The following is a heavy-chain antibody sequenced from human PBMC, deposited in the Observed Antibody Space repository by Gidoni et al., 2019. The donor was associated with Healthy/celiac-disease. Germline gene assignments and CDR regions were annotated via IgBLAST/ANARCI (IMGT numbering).Heavy chain of an antibody. CDR1: GGSISSGSYY. CDR3: SYSSSWYEYYFDS. CDR2: VSATGST. D-gene: IGHD6-13*01. J-gene: IGHJ4*02. V-gene: IGHV4-61*02. Sequence: ESGPGLVEPSQTLSLTCTVSGGSISSGSYYWSWIRQPAGKGLEWIGRVSATGSTHYNPSLKSRVTISLDTSKNQFSLRLTSVTAADTAVYYCSYSSSWYEYYFDSWGQGTLVTVSS.